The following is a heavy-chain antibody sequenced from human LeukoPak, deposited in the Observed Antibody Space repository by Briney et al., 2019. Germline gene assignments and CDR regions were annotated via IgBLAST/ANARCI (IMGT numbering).Heavy chain of an antibody. J-gene: IGHJ6*03. CDR2: IYYSGST. CDR3: AVNVGAVADFYYYYYYMDV. Sequence: SETLSLTCTVSGGSISSSSYYWGWIRQPPGKGLEWIGSIYYSGSTYHNPSLKSRVTISVDTSKNQFSLKLSSVTAADTAVYYCAVNVGAVADFYYYYYYMDVWGKGTTVTVSS. CDR1: GGSISSSSYY. D-gene: IGHD6-19*01. V-gene: IGHV4-39*07.